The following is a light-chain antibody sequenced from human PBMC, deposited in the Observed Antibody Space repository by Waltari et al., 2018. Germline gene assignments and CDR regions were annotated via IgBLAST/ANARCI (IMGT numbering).Light chain of an antibody. CDR3: QQRSNWPT. CDR2: DAS. V-gene: IGKV3-11*01. J-gene: IGKJ1*01. CDR1: QSVSSY. Sequence: ETVLTQSPATLSFSPGKSDTLSCRASQSVSSYLAWYQQKPGQAPRLLIYDASNRATGIPARFSGSGSGTDFTLTISSLEPEDFAVYYCQQRSNWPTFGQGTKVEIK.